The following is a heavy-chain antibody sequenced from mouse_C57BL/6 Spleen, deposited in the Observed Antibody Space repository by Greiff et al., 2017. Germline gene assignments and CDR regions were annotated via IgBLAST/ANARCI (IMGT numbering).Heavy chain of an antibody. Sequence: DVHLVESGGGLVQPGGSLKLSCAASGFTFSDYGMAWVRQAPRKGPEWVAFISNLAYSIYYADTVTGRFTISRENAKNTLYLEMSSLRSEDTAMYYCARGNDWNYFDYWGQGTTLTVSS. V-gene: IGHV5-15*04. CDR1: GFTFSDYG. J-gene: IGHJ2*01. CDR2: ISNLAYSI. CDR3: ARGNDWNYFDY. D-gene: IGHD2-12*01.